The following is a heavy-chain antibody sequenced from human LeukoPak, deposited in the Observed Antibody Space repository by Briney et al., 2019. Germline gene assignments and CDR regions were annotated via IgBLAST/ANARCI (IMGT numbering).Heavy chain of an antibody. D-gene: IGHD5-24*01. V-gene: IGHV3-33*01. Sequence: GCALRLSCAPSGFSFSRYCMLWVRQAPRKGREGVAVIWYDGSNKYYADSVKGRFTISRDNSKNTLYLQMNSLRAEDPAVYYCARARRDGYKPGHWGQGTLVTVSS. J-gene: IGHJ4*02. CDR1: GFSFSRYC. CDR2: IWYDGSNK. CDR3: ARARRDGYKPGH.